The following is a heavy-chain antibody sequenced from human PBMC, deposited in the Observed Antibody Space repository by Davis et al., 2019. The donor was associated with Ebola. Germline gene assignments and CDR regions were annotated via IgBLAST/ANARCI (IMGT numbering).Heavy chain of an antibody. CDR2: IIPILGIA. J-gene: IGHJ4*02. CDR1: GGTFSSYA. V-gene: IGHV1-69*10. Sequence: SVKVSCKASGGTFSSYAISWVRQAPGQGLEWMGGIIPILGIANYAQKFQGRVTITADESTSTAYMELSSLRSEDTAVYYCARAPYYYDSSGYPSPFDYWGQGTLVTVSS. CDR3: ARAPYYYDSSGYPSPFDY. D-gene: IGHD3-22*01.